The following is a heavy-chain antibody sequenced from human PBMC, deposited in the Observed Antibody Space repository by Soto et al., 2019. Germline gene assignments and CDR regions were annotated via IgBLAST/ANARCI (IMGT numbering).Heavy chain of an antibody. Sequence: QVHLVQSGAEVKKPGASVKVSCQGSGYAFTTYGITWLRQAPGPGLEWMGWISANNGNTNYAHNLQGRVTVTRDTSTSTAYMELRCLRYDDTAVYYGARGRYGDYWCQGALVTFSS. CDR2: ISANNGNT. CDR3: ARGRYGDY. V-gene: IGHV1-18*01. D-gene: IGHD3-10*01. CDR1: GYAFTTYG. J-gene: IGHJ4*02.